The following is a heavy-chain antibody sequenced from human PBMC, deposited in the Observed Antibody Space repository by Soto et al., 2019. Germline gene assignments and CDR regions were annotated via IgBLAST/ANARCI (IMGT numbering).Heavy chain of an antibody. CDR2: TGATGRTT. J-gene: IGHJ4*02. CDR3: SKVHNTSRSFDY. V-gene: IGHV3-23*01. Sequence: GGSQILSCAASGFTFNIYAMTWVRQAPGKGLEWVSTTGATGRTTYYSDSVKGLFTVSRDNSKNTLDLQMSNLRAEDTAVYYCSKVHNTSRSFDYWCPGTPVTVSS. CDR1: GFTFNIYA. D-gene: IGHD1-20*01.